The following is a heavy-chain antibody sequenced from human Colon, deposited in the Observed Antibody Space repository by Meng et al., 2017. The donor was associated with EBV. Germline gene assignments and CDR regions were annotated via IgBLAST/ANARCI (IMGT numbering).Heavy chain of an antibody. CDR2: IFHSGST. CDR3: ASSDYYGSGSYYP. V-gene: IGHV4-4*02. Sequence: QGQLQASGPGLVKPSGTLSLTCAVSGGSISSNNWWSWVRQPPGKGLEWIGEIFHSGSTKHNPSLKSRVTMSMDKSKNQFSLRLSSVTAADTAVYYCASSDYYGSGSYYPWGQGTLVTVSS. D-gene: IGHD3-10*01. J-gene: IGHJ5*02. CDR1: GGSISSNNW.